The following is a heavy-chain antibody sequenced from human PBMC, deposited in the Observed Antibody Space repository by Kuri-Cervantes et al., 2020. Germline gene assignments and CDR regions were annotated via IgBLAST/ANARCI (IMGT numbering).Heavy chain of an antibody. CDR3: ARDRKRGEAFDI. Sequence: ASVQVSCNASGYTFTSYYMHWVRQAPGQGLEWMGIINPSGGSTSYAQKFQGRVTMTRDTSTSTVYMELSSLRSEDTAVYYCARDRKRGEAFDIWGQGTMVTVSS. J-gene: IGHJ3*02. CDR1: GYTFTSYY. D-gene: IGHD3-16*01. CDR2: INPSGGST. V-gene: IGHV1-46*01.